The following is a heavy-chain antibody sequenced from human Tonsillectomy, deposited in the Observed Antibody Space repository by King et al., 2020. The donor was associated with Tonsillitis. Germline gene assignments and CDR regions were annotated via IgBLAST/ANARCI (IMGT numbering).Heavy chain of an antibody. CDR1: GFTFSRYG. V-gene: IGHV3-33*01. J-gene: IGHJ4*02. CDR2: IWYDGSNK. CDR3: GRDNIASAGSLDS. Sequence: VQLVESGGGVVQPGRSLRLSCAASGFTFSRYGMHWVRQAPGKGLEWVAVIWYDGSNKYYGASVRGRFTISRDNSKNTLYLQMNSLRAEDTAVYYCGRDNIASAGSLDSWGQGTVVTVSS. D-gene: IGHD6-13*01.